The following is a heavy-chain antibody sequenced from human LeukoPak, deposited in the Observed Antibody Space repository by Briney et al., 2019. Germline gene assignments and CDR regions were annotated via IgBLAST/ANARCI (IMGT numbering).Heavy chain of an antibody. J-gene: IGHJ4*02. CDR1: GFTFSGYA. D-gene: IGHD2-15*01. CDR3: ASRSGGSCYSGGRY. CDR2: ISGSGGST. V-gene: IGHV3-23*01. Sequence: GGSLRLSCAASGFTFSGYAMSWVRQAPGKGLEWVSAISGSGGSTYYADSVKGRFTISRDNSKNTLYLQMNSLRAEDTAVYYCASRSGGSCYSGGRYWGQGTLVTVSS.